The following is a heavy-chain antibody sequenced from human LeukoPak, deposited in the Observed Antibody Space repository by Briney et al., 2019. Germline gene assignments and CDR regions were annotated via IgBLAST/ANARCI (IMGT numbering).Heavy chain of an antibody. D-gene: IGHD1-1*01. Sequence: GGSLRLSCAASGFTFSYYWMHWVRQAPGKGLVWVSHINSDASTTAYADSVRGRFTVSRDNAKNTLCLQMNSLRVEDTAMYYCARVHNIDEPWGQGTLVTVSS. V-gene: IGHV3-74*01. CDR1: GFTFSYYW. CDR2: INSDASTT. J-gene: IGHJ5*02. CDR3: ARVHNIDEP.